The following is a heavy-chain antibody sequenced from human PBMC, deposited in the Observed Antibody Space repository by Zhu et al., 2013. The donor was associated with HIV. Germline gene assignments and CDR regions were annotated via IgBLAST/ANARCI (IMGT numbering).Heavy chain of an antibody. Sequence: QVQLVQSGAEVKKPGASVKVSCKASGYIFTSYGISWVRQAPGQGLEWMGWISAYNDNTNYAQKFQGRVTMTTDTSTSTAHMELRSLRSDDTAVYYCAREVGYYYDSSGYYYDYWGQGTLVTV. J-gene: IGHJ4*02. V-gene: IGHV1-18*01. CDR3: AREVGYYYDSSGYYYDY. D-gene: IGHD3-22*01. CDR2: ISAYNDNT. CDR1: GYIFTSYG.